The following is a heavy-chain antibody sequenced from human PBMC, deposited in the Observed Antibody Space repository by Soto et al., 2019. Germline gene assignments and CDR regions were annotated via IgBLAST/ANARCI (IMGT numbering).Heavy chain of an antibody. Sequence: SETLSLTCTVSGGSISSSGYYWGWIRQPPGKGLEWIGSIYYSGSTYYNPSLKSRVTMSIDTSKSQFSLRLSSVTAADTAVYYCAIGIVVVPAANIEYFQRWGQGTLVTVSS. V-gene: IGHV4-39*01. CDR3: AIGIVVVPAANIEYFQR. CDR1: GGSISSSGYY. CDR2: IYYSGST. D-gene: IGHD2-2*01. J-gene: IGHJ1*01.